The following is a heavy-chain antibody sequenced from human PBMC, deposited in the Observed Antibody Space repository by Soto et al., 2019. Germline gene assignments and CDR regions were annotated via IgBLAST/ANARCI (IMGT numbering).Heavy chain of an antibody. J-gene: IGHJ6*02. CDR3: ARRASYYGSGSYYGYYYYGMDV. V-gene: IGHV1-69*13. CDR1: GGTFSIYA. D-gene: IGHD3-10*01. CDR2: IIPIFGTA. Sequence: GASVKVSCKASGGTFSIYAISWVRQAPGQGLEWMGGIIPIFGTANYAQKFQGRVTITADESTSTAYMELSSLRSEDTAVYYCARRASYYGSGSYYGYYYYGMDVWGQGTTVTVSS.